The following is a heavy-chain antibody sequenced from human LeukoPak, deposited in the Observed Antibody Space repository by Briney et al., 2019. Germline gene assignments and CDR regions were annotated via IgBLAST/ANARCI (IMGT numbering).Heavy chain of an antibody. V-gene: IGHV3-15*01. J-gene: IGHJ2*01. CDR3: TADGQGVGVFDL. CDR2: IKSKTDGGTT. D-gene: IGHD3-16*01. CDR1: GFTFSNAW. Sequence: PGGSLRLSCAASGFTFSNAWMSWVRQAPGKGLEWVGRIKSKTDGGTTDYAAPVKGRFTISRDDSKTTLYLQMNSLKTEDTAVYYCTADGQGVGVFDLWGRGTLVTVSS.